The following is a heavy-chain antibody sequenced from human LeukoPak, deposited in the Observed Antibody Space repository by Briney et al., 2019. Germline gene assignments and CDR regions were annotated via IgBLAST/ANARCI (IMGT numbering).Heavy chain of an antibody. V-gene: IGHV1-69*13. D-gene: IGHD3-3*01. Sequence: SVKVSCKASGYTFTSYGLSWVRQAPGQGLEWMGGIIPIFGTANYAQKFQGRVTITADESTSTAYMELSSLRSEDTAVYYCARGRKEYVLRFLEWPRKDGDAFDIWGQGTMVTVSS. CDR3: ARGRKEYVLRFLEWPRKDGDAFDI. J-gene: IGHJ3*02. CDR2: IIPIFGTA. CDR1: GYTFTSYG.